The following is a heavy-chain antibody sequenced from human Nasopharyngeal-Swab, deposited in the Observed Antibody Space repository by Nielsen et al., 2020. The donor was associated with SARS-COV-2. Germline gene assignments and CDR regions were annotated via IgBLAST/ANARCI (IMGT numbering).Heavy chain of an antibody. V-gene: IGHV1-2*06. CDR3: ARRPTGTEKDYYYGMDV. J-gene: IGHJ6*02. CDR2: INPNSGGT. D-gene: IGHD1-1*01. Sequence: WVRQAPGQGLEWMGRINPNSGGTNYAQKFQGRVTMTRDTSISTAYMELSRLRSDDTAVYYCARRPTGTEKDYYYGMDVWGQGTTVTVPS.